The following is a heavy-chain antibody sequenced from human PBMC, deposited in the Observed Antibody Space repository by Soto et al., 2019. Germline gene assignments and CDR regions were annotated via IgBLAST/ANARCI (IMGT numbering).Heavy chain of an antibody. CDR3: ARGRGYYYGSGSYSWFDP. CDR1: GGSFSGYY. D-gene: IGHD3-10*01. V-gene: IGHV4-34*01. CDR2: INHSGST. J-gene: IGHJ5*02. Sequence: SETLSLTCAVYGGSFSGYYWSWIRQPPGKGLEWIGEINHSGSTNYNPSLKSRVTISVDTSKNQFSLKLSSVTAADTAVYYCARGRGYYYGSGSYSWFDPWAREPWSPSPQ.